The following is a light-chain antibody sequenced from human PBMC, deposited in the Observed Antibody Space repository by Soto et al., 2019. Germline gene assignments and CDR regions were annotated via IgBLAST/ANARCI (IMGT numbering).Light chain of an antibody. CDR2: AAS. CDR3: QQRNSYLSMYT. CDR1: QGISSY. Sequence: DIQLTQSPSFLSASVGDRVTITCRASQGISSYLAWYQQKPGKAPKLLIYAASTLQSGVPSRFSGSGSGTEFTLTISSLQPEDFATYYCQQRNSYLSMYTFGQGTKLEIK. J-gene: IGKJ2*01. V-gene: IGKV1-9*01.